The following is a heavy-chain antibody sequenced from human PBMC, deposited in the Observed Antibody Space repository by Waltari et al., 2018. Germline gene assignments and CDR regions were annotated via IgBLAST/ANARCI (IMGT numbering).Heavy chain of an antibody. CDR1: GYTFTGYY. CDR2: INPNSGGT. D-gene: IGHD3-3*01. CDR3: ARKVLLEPNEDWFDP. Sequence: QVQLVQSGAEVKKPGASVKVSCKASGYTFTGYYMHWVRQAPGQGLEWMGRINPNSGGTNYAQKFQGRVTMTRDTSISTAYMELSRLRSDDTAVYYCARKVLLEPNEDWFDPWGQGTLVTVSS. J-gene: IGHJ5*02. V-gene: IGHV1-2*06.